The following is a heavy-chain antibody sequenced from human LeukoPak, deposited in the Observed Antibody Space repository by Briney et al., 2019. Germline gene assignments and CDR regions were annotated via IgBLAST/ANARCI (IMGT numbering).Heavy chain of an antibody. V-gene: IGHV5-51*01. CDR3: ARHSLFELTGDIGGAFDI. CDR2: IYPGDSDT. D-gene: IGHD7-27*01. J-gene: IGHJ3*02. Sequence: GESLKISCKGSGYRFTSYWIGWVRQMPGKGLEWMGIIYPGDSDTRYSPSFQGQVTISADKSISTAYLQWSSLKASDTAMYSCARHSLFELTGDIGGAFDIWGQGTLVTVSS. CDR1: GYRFTSYW.